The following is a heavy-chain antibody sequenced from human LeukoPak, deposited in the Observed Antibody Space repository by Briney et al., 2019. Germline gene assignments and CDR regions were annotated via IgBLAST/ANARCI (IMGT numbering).Heavy chain of an antibody. V-gene: IGHV4-59*01. Sequence: SETLSLTCTVSGGSISSYYWSWIRQPPGKGLEWIGYIYYSGSTNYNPSLKSRVTISVDTSKNQFSLKLSSVTAADTAVYYCARDCGYSSGWYGYDYWGQGTLVTVSS. CDR3: ARDCGYSSGWYGYDY. CDR1: GGSISSYY. CDR2: IYYSGST. D-gene: IGHD6-19*01. J-gene: IGHJ4*02.